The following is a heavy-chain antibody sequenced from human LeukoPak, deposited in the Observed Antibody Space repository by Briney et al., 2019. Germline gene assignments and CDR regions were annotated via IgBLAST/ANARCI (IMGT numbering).Heavy chain of an antibody. CDR1: GFTFSSYA. V-gene: IGHV3-23*01. J-gene: IGHJ4*02. CDR2: ISGSGGSI. CDR3: AKKLGGNYPFDY. Sequence: QPGGSLRLSCAASGFTFSSYAMGWVRQAPGKGLEWVSAISGSGGSIYYADSVKGRFTISRDNSKNTLYLQMNSLRAEDTAVYYCAKKLGGNYPFDYWGQGTLVTVSS. D-gene: IGHD1-26*01.